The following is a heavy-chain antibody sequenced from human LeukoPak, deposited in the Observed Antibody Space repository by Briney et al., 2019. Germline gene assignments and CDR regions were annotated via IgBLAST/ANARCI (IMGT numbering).Heavy chain of an antibody. CDR1: GFTFNTYE. CDR2: INSGGSPI. V-gene: IGHV3-48*03. Sequence: GGSLRLSCAAFGFTFNTYEMIWVRQAPGKGVEWLSYINSGGSPIYYADSLKGRFTISRDNAKNSLFLQMNSLRAEDTAVYYCARAQGGYSYGYGDYWGQGTLVTVSS. D-gene: IGHD5-18*01. CDR3: ARAQGGYSYGYGDY. J-gene: IGHJ4*02.